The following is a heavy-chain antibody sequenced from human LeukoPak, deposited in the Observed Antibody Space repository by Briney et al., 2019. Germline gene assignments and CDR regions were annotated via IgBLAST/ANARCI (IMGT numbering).Heavy chain of an antibody. V-gene: IGHV3-74*01. CDR2: ITGDGTNT. CDR3: ARVSRYYYDSSGAFDI. J-gene: IGHJ3*02. CDR1: GFTFSTYL. D-gene: IGHD3-22*01. Sequence: GGSLRLSCAASGFTFSTYLIHWVRQAPGKGLVWVSRITGDGTNTLYADSVQGRFTISRDNAKNTVYLQMNSLRAEDTAVYYCARVSRYYYDSSGAFDIWGQGTMVTVSS.